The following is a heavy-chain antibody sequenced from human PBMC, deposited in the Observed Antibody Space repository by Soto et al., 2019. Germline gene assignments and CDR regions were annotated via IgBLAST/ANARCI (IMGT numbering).Heavy chain of an antibody. CDR2: INHSGST. CDR1: GGSISSGDYY. D-gene: IGHD3-22*01. Sequence: KPSETLSLTCTVSGGSISSGDYYWSWIRQPPGKGLEWIGEINHSGSTNYNPSLKSRVTISVDTSKNQFSLKLSSVTAADTAVYYCARGLDYYDSSGYYLDYWGQGTLVTVSS. J-gene: IGHJ4*02. V-gene: IGHV4-39*07. CDR3: ARGLDYYDSSGYYLDY.